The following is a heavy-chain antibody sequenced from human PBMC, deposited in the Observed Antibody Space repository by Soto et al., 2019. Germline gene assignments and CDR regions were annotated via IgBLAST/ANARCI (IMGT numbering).Heavy chain of an antibody. CDR2: IYPGDSDT. V-gene: IGHV5-51*01. J-gene: IGHJ6*02. Sequence: VEFMKISCKGSGYSFTSYCIGCVRQMPGKGLEWMGIIYPGDSDTRYSPSFQGQVTISADKSISTAYLQWSSLKASDTAMYYCARQQVLDYYYYVMDVWGQGTTDT. D-gene: IGHD2-8*01. CDR1: GYSFTSYC. CDR3: ARQQVLDYYYYVMDV.